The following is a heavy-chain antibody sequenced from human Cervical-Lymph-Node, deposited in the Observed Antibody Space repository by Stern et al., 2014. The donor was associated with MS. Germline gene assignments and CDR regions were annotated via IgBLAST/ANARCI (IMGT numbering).Heavy chain of an antibody. J-gene: IGHJ4*02. CDR3: ARDYGDYAFDY. Sequence: EVQLVQSGAEVKKPGESLKISCKGSGYSFTANWIAWVRQMPGKGLEWMGIVYPDDSDTRYSPPFQGQVTISADKSISPAYLQWSSLKASDTAMYYCARDYGDYAFDYWGQGTLVTVSS. V-gene: IGHV5-51*01. CDR2: VYPDDSDT. CDR1: GYSFTANW. D-gene: IGHD4-17*01.